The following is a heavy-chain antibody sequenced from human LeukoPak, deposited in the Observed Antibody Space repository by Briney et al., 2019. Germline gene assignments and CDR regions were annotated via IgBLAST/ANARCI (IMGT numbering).Heavy chain of an antibody. CDR3: AKDSLRYCSGGSCYPDY. J-gene: IGHJ4*02. CDR2: ISYDGSNK. CDR1: GFTFSSYG. V-gene: IGHV3-30*18. D-gene: IGHD2-15*01. Sequence: GRSLRLSCAASGFTFSSYGMYWVRQAPGKGLEWVAVISYDGSNKYYADSVKGRFTISRDNSKNTLYLQMNSLRAEDTAVYYCAKDSLRYCSGGSCYPDYWGQGTLVTVSS.